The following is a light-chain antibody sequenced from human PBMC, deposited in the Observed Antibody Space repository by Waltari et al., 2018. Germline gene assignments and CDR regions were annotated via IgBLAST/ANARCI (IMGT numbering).Light chain of an antibody. CDR1: RSDVGAYNY. J-gene: IGLJ2*01. Sequence: QSALTQPASVSGSPGPSIPIPCTGTRSDVGAYNYVSWYQQHPGKAPKLMIFDVSNRPSGVSNRFSGSKSGNTASLTISGLQAEDEAGYYCSSYISSSTLELFGGGTSLTVL. V-gene: IGLV2-14*03. CDR3: SSYISSSTLEL. CDR2: DVS.